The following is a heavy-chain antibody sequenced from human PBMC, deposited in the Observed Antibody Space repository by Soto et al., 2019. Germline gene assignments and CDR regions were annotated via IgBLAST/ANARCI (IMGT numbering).Heavy chain of an antibody. Sequence: EVQFLESGGGLVQPGGSLRLSCAASGFTLSSYAMSWVRQAPGKGLEWVSSISGSGGSTYYADSVKGRFTISRDNSKNTRYRQMNSLRAEDTAIYYCAKKSGSYFDYWGQGTLVTVSS. J-gene: IGHJ4*02. CDR1: GFTLSSYA. V-gene: IGHV3-23*01. CDR2: ISGSGGST. D-gene: IGHD2-15*01. CDR3: AKKSGSYFDY.